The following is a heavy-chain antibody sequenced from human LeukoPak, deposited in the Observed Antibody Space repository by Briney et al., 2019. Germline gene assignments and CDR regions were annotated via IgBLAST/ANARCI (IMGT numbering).Heavy chain of an antibody. V-gene: IGHV4-34*01. CDR1: GGSFSGYY. CDR2: INHSGST. D-gene: IGHD3-10*01. J-gene: IGHJ6*03. CDR3: ARGRRWFGEYYMDV. Sequence: SETLSLTCAVYGGSFSGYYWSWIRQPPGKGLEWIGEINHSGSTNYNPSLKSRVTISVDTSKNQFSLKLSSVTAADTAVYYCARGRRWFGEYYMDVWGKGTTVTISS.